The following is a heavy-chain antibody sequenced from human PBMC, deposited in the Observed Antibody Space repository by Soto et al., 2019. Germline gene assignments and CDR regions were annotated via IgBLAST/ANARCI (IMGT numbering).Heavy chain of an antibody. D-gene: IGHD3-10*01. V-gene: IGHV5-51*01. Sequence: GESLKISCKGSGYTFTSYWIGWVRQMPGKGLEFMGIIYPGDSDTRYSPSFQGQVTISADKSISTAYLQWSSLKASDTAMYYCARQYGSGSPYYYGMDVWGQGTTVTVS. CDR1: GYTFTSYW. J-gene: IGHJ6*02. CDR2: IYPGDSDT. CDR3: ARQYGSGSPYYYGMDV.